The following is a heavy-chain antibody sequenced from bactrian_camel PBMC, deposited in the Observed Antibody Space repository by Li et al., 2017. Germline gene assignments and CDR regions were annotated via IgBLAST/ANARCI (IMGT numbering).Heavy chain of an antibody. V-gene: IGHV3S45*01. CDR3: ASSSWQAGYCSAARVWELYNY. D-gene: IGHD3*01. Sequence: HVQLVESGGGSVRAGGSLRLSCKVSGHSRGSNCVGWYRLPPGRAPAEREGIAAIRRDGGETWYAASVKGRFTISQDNTKNTVYLQMSSLKPEDTAMYYCASSSWQAGYCSAARVWELYNYWGRGTQVTVS. CDR2: IRRDGGET. J-gene: IGHJ4*01. CDR1: GHSRGSNC.